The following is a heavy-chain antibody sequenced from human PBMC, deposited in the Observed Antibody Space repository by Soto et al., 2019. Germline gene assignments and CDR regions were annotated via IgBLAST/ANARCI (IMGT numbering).Heavy chain of an antibody. CDR3: ARRASR. CDR2: IHPSGQPI. CDR1: GFTFSSSE. V-gene: IGHV3-48*03. Sequence: EVQLVESGGGLVQPGGSLRLSCAVSGFTFSSSEMYWVRQATGKVLEWISYIHPSGQPIFYADSVKGRFTSSRAKANNSLFLQMSSLRAEDTAVYYCARRASRWGQGTMVTVSS. J-gene: IGHJ3*01.